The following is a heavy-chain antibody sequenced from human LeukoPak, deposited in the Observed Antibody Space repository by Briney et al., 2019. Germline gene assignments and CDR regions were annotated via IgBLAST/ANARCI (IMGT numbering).Heavy chain of an antibody. V-gene: IGHV1-69*06. Sequence: ASVKVSCKASGYTFTSYGISWVRQAPGQGLEWMGGIIPIFGTANYAQKFQGRVTITADKSTSTAYVELSSLRSEDTAVYYCARDAYSSSFPYFDYWGQGTLVTVSS. CDR2: IIPIFGTA. J-gene: IGHJ4*02. CDR3: ARDAYSSSFPYFDY. CDR1: GYTFTSYG. D-gene: IGHD6-6*01.